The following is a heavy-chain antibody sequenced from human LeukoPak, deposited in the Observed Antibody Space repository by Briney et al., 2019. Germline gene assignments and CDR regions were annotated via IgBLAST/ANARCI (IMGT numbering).Heavy chain of an antibody. D-gene: IGHD1-26*01. CDR3: ARGPRTYSGSYYRPFDY. CDR2: IYYSGST. J-gene: IGHJ4*02. V-gene: IGHV4-39*07. CDR1: GGSISSSSYY. Sequence: SETLSLTCTVSGGSISSSSYYWGWIRQPPGKGLEWIGSIYYSGSTYYNPSLKSRVTISVDTSKNQFSLKLSSVTAADTAVYYCARGPRTYSGSYYRPFDYWGQGTLVTVSS.